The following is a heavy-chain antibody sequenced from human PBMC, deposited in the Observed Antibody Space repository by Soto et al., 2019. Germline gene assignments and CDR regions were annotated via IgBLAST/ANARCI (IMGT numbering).Heavy chain of an antibody. V-gene: IGHV4-4*02. CDR2: IYHSGST. CDR3: ARERPDGARLDP. J-gene: IGHJ5*02. CDR1: GGSISSSNL. D-gene: IGHD6-6*01. Sequence: SETLCLTCAVSGGSISSSNLWSWVRQPPGKGLEWIGEIYHSGSTNYNPSLKSRVTISVDTSKNQFSLKLSSVTAADTAVYYCARERPDGARLDPWGQGTLVTVSS.